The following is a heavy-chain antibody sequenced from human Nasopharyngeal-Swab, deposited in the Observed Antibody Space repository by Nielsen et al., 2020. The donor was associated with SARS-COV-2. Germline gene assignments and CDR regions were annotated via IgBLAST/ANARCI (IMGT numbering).Heavy chain of an antibody. Sequence: GESLKTSCAASGFTFSSYAIHWVRQAPGKGLEWVAVIWFDGSNKYYADSVKGRFTISRDNSKNTVYLQMNSLRGEDTAMYFCARDVGVTTSTLDYFDYWGQGTLVTVSS. CDR3: ARDVGVTTSTLDYFDY. J-gene: IGHJ4*02. CDR1: GFTFSSYA. D-gene: IGHD4-17*01. V-gene: IGHV3-33*01. CDR2: IWFDGSNK.